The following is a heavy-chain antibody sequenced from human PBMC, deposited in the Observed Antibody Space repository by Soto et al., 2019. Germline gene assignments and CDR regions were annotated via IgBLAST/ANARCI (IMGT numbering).Heavy chain of an antibody. Sequence: GGSLRLSCAASGFTFSRYGFLWVRQAPGKGLEWVALIWHDGTRENYAESVKGRFSISRDNSKNTVFLQLDSLRAEDTAVYHCGRDLSIGAPEYCGEGTTVTVSS. CDR3: GRDLSIGAPEY. D-gene: IGHD6-6*01. V-gene: IGHV3-33*08. J-gene: IGHJ4*02. CDR1: GFTFSRYG. CDR2: IWHDGTRE.